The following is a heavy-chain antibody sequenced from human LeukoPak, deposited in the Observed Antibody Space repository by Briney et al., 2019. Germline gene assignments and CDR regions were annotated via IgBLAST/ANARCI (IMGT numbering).Heavy chain of an antibody. CDR3: AKDGEGYCSSTSCYLLDY. CDR2: ISWDGGST. V-gene: IGHV3-43D*03. J-gene: IGHJ4*02. Sequence: PGGPLRLSCAASGFTFDDYDMHWVRQAPGKGLEWVSLISWDGGSTYYADSVKGRFTISRDNSKNSLYLQMNSLRAEDTALYYCAKDGEGYCSSTSCYLLDYWGQGTLVTVSS. D-gene: IGHD2-2*01. CDR1: GFTFDDYD.